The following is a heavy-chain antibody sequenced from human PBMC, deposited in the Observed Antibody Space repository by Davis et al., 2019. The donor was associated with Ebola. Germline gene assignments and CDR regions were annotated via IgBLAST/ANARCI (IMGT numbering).Heavy chain of an antibody. CDR2: ISGSGGST. J-gene: IGHJ3*02. V-gene: IGHV3-23*01. Sequence: GGSLRLSCTDSVITFSSYAMTWVRQAPGKGLEWVSAISGSGGSTYYTDSVKGRFTISRDNSKKTLYLQMNSLRAEDTAFYYCAKGPPKLCSGNKCRWGAFDIWGQGTLVTVSS. CDR1: VITFSSYA. CDR3: AKGPPKLCSGNKCRWGAFDI. D-gene: IGHD2-15*01.